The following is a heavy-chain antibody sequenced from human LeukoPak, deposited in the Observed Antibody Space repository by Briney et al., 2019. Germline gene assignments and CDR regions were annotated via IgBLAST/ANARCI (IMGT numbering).Heavy chain of an antibody. Sequence: ASVKFSCKAPGYTFTGYYMHWVRQAPGQGHEWMGWINPNNGGTNYAQTFQGRVTMTRDTSISTAYMELSRLRSDDMAVYYCARDGLGTTTNFDYWGQGTLVTVSS. J-gene: IGHJ4*02. V-gene: IGHV1-2*02. CDR2: INPNNGGT. CDR3: ARDGLGTTTNFDY. D-gene: IGHD7-27*01. CDR1: GYTFTGYY.